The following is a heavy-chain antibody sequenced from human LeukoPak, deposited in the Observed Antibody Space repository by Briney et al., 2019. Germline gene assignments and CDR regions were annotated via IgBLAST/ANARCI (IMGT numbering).Heavy chain of an antibody. J-gene: IGHJ6*02. V-gene: IGHV3-9*01. CDR1: GFTVDDYS. Sequence: GGSLRLSCAASGFTVDDYSMHWVRQAPGKGLEWVAGISWHSRSIGYADSVKGRFTIYRDNAKNSVSLQMNSLRTEDTALYYCTKDLSSQWFTDIRHYGMNVWGQGTTVAVSS. CDR2: ISWHSRSI. CDR3: TKDLSSQWFTDIRHYGMNV. D-gene: IGHD3-22*01.